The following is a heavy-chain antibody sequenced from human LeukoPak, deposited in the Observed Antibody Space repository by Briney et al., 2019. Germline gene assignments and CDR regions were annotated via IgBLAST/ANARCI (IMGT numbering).Heavy chain of an antibody. Sequence: ASVKVSCKASGYTFTSYDINWVRQAPGQGLEWMGRISAYNGNTNYAQKLQGRVTMTTDTSTSTAYMELRSLRSDDTAVYYCARELYYYDSSGYYYGLNYWGQGTLVTVSS. J-gene: IGHJ4*02. CDR1: GYTFTSYD. D-gene: IGHD3-22*01. CDR3: ARELYYYDSSGYYYGLNY. CDR2: ISAYNGNT. V-gene: IGHV1-18*01.